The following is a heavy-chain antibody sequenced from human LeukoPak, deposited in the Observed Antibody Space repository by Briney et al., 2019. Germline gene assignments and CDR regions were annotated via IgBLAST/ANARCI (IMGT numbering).Heavy chain of an antibody. CDR3: ARGVSVAGSLQH. CDR1: GGSISSYY. D-gene: IGHD6-19*01. V-gene: IGHV4-59*08. Sequence: KPSETLSLTCTVSGGSISSYYWSWIRQPPGKGLEWIGYIYYRGSTNYNPSLKSRVTISVDTSKNQFSLKLRSVTAADTAVYYCARGVSVAGSLQHWGQGTLVTVSS. J-gene: IGHJ1*01. CDR2: IYYRGST.